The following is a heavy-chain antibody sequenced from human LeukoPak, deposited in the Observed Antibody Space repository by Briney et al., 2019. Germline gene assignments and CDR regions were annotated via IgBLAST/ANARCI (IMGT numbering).Heavy chain of an antibody. D-gene: IGHD5-18*01. CDR2: ISTGSSTI. Sequence: GGSLRPSCAASGFTFSTYSMNWVRQAPGKGLEWLSFISTGSSTIYYADSVKGRFTISRDNAKNSLYLQMNSLRDEDTAVYYCARVAEIQLWLRSAIDYWGQGTLVTVSS. V-gene: IGHV3-48*02. J-gene: IGHJ4*02. CDR1: GFTFSTYS. CDR3: ARVAEIQLWLRSAIDY.